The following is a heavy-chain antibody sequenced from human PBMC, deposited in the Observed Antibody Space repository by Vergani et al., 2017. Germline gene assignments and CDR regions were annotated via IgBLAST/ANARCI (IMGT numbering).Heavy chain of an antibody. D-gene: IGHD5-24*01. CDR1: GFTFSSHA. J-gene: IGHJ4*02. CDR3: GRGIDNYN. Sequence: EVPRVESGGGLVQPGGSLRLFCVASGFTFSSHAMSWVRQGHGQGLEWVSSIKNTGDSTHYADSVKGRFTISRDNSKNTLYLQMNSLRVEDTAVYYCGRGIDNYNWGQGTLVTVSS. CDR2: IKNTGDST. V-gene: IGHV3-23*04.